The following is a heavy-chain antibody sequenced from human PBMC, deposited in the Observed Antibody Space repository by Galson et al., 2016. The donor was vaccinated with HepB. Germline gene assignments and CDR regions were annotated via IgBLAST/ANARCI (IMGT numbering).Heavy chain of an antibody. CDR1: GFTFANYA. CDR3: SIVVGLDYDFWSGYPDFDY. Sequence: SLRLSCAGSGFTFANYAMSWFRQAPGKGLDWVGFIRSNSYGGTTEYAASVKGSFTISRDDSKSIVYLQMNSLKTEDTAVYYCSIVVGLDYDFWSGYPDFDYWGQGALVTVSS. CDR2: IRSNSYGGTT. V-gene: IGHV3-49*03. D-gene: IGHD3-3*01. J-gene: IGHJ4*02.